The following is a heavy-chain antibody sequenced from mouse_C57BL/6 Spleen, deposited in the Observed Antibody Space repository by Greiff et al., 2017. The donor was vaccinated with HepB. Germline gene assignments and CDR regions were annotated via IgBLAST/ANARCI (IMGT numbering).Heavy chain of an antibody. V-gene: IGHV1-69*01. Sequence: QVQLQQSGAELVMPGASVKLSCKASGYTFTSYWMHWVKQRPGQGLEWIGEIDPSDSYTNYNQKFKGKSTLTVDKSSSTAYMQLSSLTSEDSAVYYCARRREIFGTYGYDGYYFDYWGQGTTLTVSS. CDR3: ARRREIFGTYGYDGYYFDY. CDR1: GYTFTSYW. CDR2: IDPSDSYT. J-gene: IGHJ2*01. D-gene: IGHD2-2*01.